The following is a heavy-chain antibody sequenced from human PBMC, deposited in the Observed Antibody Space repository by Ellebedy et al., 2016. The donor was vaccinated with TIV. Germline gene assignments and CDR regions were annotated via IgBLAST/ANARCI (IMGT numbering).Heavy chain of an antibody. V-gene: IGHV3-13*01. Sequence: PGGSLRLSCAASGFSLTGSDLHWVRRRRGKGLEWVAASGAAGDTYYPDSVRGRFTISRDNAKNSLHLQMNSLRAEDTALYYCVKDRVGQWLATFYFDYWGQGTLVTVSS. D-gene: IGHD6-19*01. CDR1: GFSLTGSD. J-gene: IGHJ4*02. CDR3: VKDRVGQWLATFYFDY. CDR2: SGAAGDT.